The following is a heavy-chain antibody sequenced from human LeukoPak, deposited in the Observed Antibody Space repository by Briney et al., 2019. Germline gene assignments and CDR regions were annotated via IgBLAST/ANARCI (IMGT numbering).Heavy chain of an antibody. Sequence: WASVKVSCKASGYTFTSYDINWVRQATGQGLEWMGWMNPNSGNTGYAQKFQGRVTITRNTSISTAYMELSSLRSEDTAVYYCAMSDYGDYFYAFDIWGQGTMVTVSS. CDR3: AMSDYGDYFYAFDI. CDR1: GYTFTSYD. CDR2: MNPNSGNT. J-gene: IGHJ3*02. D-gene: IGHD4-17*01. V-gene: IGHV1-8*03.